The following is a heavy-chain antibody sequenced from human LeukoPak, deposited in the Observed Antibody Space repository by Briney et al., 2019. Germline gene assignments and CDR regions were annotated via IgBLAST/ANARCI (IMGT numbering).Heavy chain of an antibody. D-gene: IGHD3-3*01. CDR3: ARGRITIYGVLTTHFDY. CDR1: RGSINSYY. Sequence: PSETLSLTCTISRGSINSYYWTLIRQPPGKGLEWVGYIYDNVNTNYNPSLKSRVTISVDTSKNQFSLKLSSVTAADTAVYYCARGRITIYGVLTTHFDYWGQGTLVTVAS. V-gene: IGHV4-59*01. CDR2: IYDNVNT. J-gene: IGHJ4*02.